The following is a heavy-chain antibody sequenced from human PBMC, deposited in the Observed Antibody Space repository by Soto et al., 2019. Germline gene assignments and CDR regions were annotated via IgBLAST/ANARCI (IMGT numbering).Heavy chain of an antibody. CDR3: ARSIRGPRRFNGMDV. V-gene: IGHV2-70*13. J-gene: IGHJ6*02. CDR2: IERDDDDK. D-gene: IGHD1-20*01. CDR1: GFSLTSPGMC. Sequence: SGPTLVNPTETLTVTCTFSGFSLTSPGMCVSWIRQSPGKALEWLALIERDDDDKYYSTSLKTRLTISKDTRKNQVVLAMANMDPADTATYYCARSIRGPRRFNGMDVWGQGTTVTVSS.